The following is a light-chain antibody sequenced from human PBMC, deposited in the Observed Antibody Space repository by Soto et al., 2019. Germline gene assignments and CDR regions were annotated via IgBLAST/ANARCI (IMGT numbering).Light chain of an antibody. V-gene: IGKV3-11*01. CDR3: QQGNTWPWT. Sequence: VLTQSPATLSLSPGKRATLSCRASESVDFHLAWYQQKPGQAPRLLIYDASVRATGIPGRFSGSGSGTDFTLIISSLEPEDFAFYYCQQGNTWPWTFGQGTKVDIK. CDR2: DAS. J-gene: IGKJ1*01. CDR1: ESVDFH.